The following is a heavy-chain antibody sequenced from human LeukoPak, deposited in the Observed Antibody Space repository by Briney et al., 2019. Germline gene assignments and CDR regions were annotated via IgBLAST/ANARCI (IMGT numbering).Heavy chain of an antibody. J-gene: IGHJ4*02. CDR2: IKQDGSEK. D-gene: IGHD3-3*01. V-gene: IGHV3-7*01. Sequence: LSGGSLRLSCAASGFTFSTYNMNWVRQAPGKGLEWVANIKQDGSEKYYVDSVKGRFTISRDNAKNSLYLQMNSLRAEDTAVYYCARDLPADFWSGYYSYYFDYWGQGTLVTVSS. CDR1: GFTFSTYN. CDR3: ARDLPADFWSGYYSYYFDY.